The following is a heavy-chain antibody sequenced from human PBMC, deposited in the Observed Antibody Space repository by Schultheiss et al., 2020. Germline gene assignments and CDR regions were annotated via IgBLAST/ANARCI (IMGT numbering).Heavy chain of an antibody. CDR2: INHSGST. CDR1: GGSISSSSYY. D-gene: IGHD6-13*01. J-gene: IGHJ4*02. Sequence: SETLSLTCTVSGGSISSSSYYWSWIRQPPGKGLEWIGEINHSGSTNYNPSLKSRVTISVDTSKNQFSLKLSSVTAADTAVYYCARGMVAAAEGSDYWGQGTLVTVSS. CDR3: ARGMVAAAEGSDY. V-gene: IGHV4-39*07.